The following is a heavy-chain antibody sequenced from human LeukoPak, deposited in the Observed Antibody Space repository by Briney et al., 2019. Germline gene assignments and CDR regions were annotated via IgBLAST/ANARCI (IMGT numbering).Heavy chain of an antibody. Sequence: GGSLRLSCAASGFTFSSYSMNWVRQAPGKGLEWVSSISSSSYIYYADSVKGRFTISRDSAKNSLYLQMNSLRAEDTAVYYCARFRTWGDKAFDYWGQGTLVTVSS. V-gene: IGHV3-21*01. CDR1: GFTFSSYS. CDR2: ISSSSYI. CDR3: ARFRTWGDKAFDY. J-gene: IGHJ4*02. D-gene: IGHD2-21*02.